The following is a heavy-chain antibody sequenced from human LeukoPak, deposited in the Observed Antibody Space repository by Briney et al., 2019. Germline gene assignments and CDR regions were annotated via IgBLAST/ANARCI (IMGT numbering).Heavy chain of an antibody. D-gene: IGHD3-22*01. CDR2: ISGSGGST. Sequence: PGGSLRLSCAASGFTFSSYAMSWVRQAPGMGLEWVSAISGSGGSTYYADSVKGRFTISRDNSKNTLYLQMNSLRAEDTAVYYCAKGGYYDSSASFDYWGQGTLVTVSS. V-gene: IGHV3-23*01. CDR3: AKGGYYDSSASFDY. J-gene: IGHJ4*02. CDR1: GFTFSSYA.